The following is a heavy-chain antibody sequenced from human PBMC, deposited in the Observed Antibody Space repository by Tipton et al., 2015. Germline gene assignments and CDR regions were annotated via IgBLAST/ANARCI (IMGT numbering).Heavy chain of an antibody. V-gene: IGHV3-30*03. J-gene: IGHJ5*02. CDR1: GFTFSSYG. Sequence: SLRLSCAASGFTFSSYGMHWVRQAPGKGLEWVTVISYDGSNKYYADSVKGRFTISRDNAKNSLYLQMNSLRAEDTAVYYCALSRDGYNYIDTWGQGTLVTVSS. CDR2: ISYDGSNK. CDR3: ALSRDGYNYIDT. D-gene: IGHD5-24*01.